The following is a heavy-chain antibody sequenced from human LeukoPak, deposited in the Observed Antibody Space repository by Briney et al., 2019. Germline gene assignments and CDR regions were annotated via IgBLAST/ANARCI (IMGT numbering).Heavy chain of an antibody. Sequence: GGSLRLSCAASGFTFSSYGMHWVRQAPGKGLEWVAVISYDGSNKYYADSVKGRFTISRDNSKNTLYLQMNSLRAEDTAVYYCATELSLNWGQGTLVTVSS. CDR2: ISYDGSNK. CDR3: ATELSLN. V-gene: IGHV3-30*03. J-gene: IGHJ4*02. CDR1: GFTFSSYG.